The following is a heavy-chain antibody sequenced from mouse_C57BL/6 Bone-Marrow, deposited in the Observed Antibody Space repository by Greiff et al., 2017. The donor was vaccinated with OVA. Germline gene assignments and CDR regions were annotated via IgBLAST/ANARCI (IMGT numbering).Heavy chain of an antibody. CDR3: ARIGLYGSSPDT. D-gene: IGHD1-1*01. V-gene: IGHV7-3*01. Sequence: DVMLVESGGGLVQPGGSLSLSCAASGFTFTDYYMSWVRQPPGKALEWLGFIRNKANGYTTEYSASVKGRFTISRDNSQSILYLQMNALRAEDSATYYGARIGLYGSSPDTWGQGTTLTVSS. J-gene: IGHJ2*01. CDR1: GFTFTDYY. CDR2: IRNKANGYTT.